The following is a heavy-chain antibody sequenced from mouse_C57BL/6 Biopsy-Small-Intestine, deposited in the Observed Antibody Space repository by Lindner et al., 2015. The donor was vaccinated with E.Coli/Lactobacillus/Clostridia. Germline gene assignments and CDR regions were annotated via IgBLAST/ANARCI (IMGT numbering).Heavy chain of an antibody. Sequence: VQLQESGPELVKPGASVKISCKASGYAFSRSWMNWVKQRPGKGLEWIGRIYLGDGDTNYNGKFKGKATLTADKSSSTAYMQLSSLTSEDSAVYFCARGYGNPWYFDVWGTGTTVTVSS. D-gene: IGHD2-10*02. CDR1: GYAFSRSW. J-gene: IGHJ1*03. V-gene: IGHV1-82*01. CDR2: IYLGDGDT. CDR3: ARGYGNPWYFDV.